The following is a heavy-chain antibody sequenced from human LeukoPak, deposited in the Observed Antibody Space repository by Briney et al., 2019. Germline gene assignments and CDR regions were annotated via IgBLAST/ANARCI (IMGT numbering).Heavy chain of an antibody. D-gene: IGHD1-26*01. J-gene: IGHJ3*02. CDR2: IYRGGSI. CDR1: GFTVSSNY. V-gene: IGHV3-66*01. Sequence: GGSLTLSCAASGFTVSSNYMSWVRQAPGKGLEWVSVIYRGGSIYYADSVKGRFTISRDNSKNTLYLQMNSLRVEDTAVYYCARGDDAFDIWGQGTMVTVSS. CDR3: ARGDDAFDI.